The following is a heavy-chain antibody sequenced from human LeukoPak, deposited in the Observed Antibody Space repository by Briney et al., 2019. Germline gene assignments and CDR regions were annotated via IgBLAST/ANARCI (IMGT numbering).Heavy chain of an antibody. J-gene: IGHJ4*02. CDR1: GFTFSSYD. CDR2: IGTAGDT. D-gene: IGHD1-26*01. Sequence: GGSLRLSCAASGFTFSSYDMPWVRQATGKGLEWVSAIGTAGDTYYPGSVKGRFTISRENAKNSLYLQMNSLRAGDTAVYYCARGIVGATMYYFDYWGQGTLVTVSS. V-gene: IGHV3-13*01. CDR3: ARGIVGATMYYFDY.